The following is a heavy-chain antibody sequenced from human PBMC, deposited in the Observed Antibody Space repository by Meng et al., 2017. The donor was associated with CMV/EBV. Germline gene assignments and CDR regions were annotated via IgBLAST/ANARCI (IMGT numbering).Heavy chain of an antibody. D-gene: IGHD5-18*01. Sequence: GGSLRLSCAASGFTFSSYWMSWVRQAPGKGLEWVAYIKQDGSEKYYVDSVKGRFTISRDNAKNSLYLQMNSMRAEDTAVYYCARFRIHLWSPKSALLYYFDYWGQGTLVTVSS. J-gene: IGHJ4*02. CDR1: GFTFSSYW. V-gene: IGHV3-7*01. CDR2: IKQDGSEK. CDR3: ARFRIHLWSPKSALLYYFDY.